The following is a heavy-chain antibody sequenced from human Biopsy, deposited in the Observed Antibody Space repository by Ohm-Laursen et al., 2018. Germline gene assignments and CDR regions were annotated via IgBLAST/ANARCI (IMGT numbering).Heavy chain of an antibody. J-gene: IGHJ6*02. V-gene: IGHV4-34*01. CDR1: GGCFTGFF. CDR3: ARAVDYYDPYYYYGLDV. Sequence: SDTLSLTCSVYGGCFTGFFFSWGRPPPREGGGGGGGKKKNRSTNYNPSLKSRVTISVDTSKNQFSLKLRSVTAADTAVYYCARAVDYYDPYYYYGLDVWGQGTTVTVSS. CDR2: KKKNRST. D-gene: IGHD3-16*01.